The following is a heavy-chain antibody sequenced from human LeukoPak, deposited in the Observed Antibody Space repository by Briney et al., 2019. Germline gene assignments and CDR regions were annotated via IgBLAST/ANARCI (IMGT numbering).Heavy chain of an antibody. CDR1: GYSISSGYY. V-gene: IGHV4-38-2*02. CDR3: ARQPTAMVSPYYFDY. J-gene: IGHJ4*02. D-gene: IGHD5-18*01. Sequence: RTSETLSLTCTVSGYSISSGYYWGWIRQPPGKGLEWIGSIYHSGSTNYNPSLKSRVTISVDTSKNQFSLKLSSVTAADTAVYYCARQPTAMVSPYYFDYWGQGTLVAVSS. CDR2: IYHSGST.